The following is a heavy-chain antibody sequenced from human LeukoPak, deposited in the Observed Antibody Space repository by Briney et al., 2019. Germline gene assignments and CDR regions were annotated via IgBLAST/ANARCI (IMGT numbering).Heavy chain of an antibody. V-gene: IGHV4-34*01. CDR3: ARSIVVVVAARRYNWFDP. D-gene: IGHD2-15*01. Sequence: PSETLSLTCAVYGGSFSGYYWSWIRQPPGKGLEWIGEINHSGSTNYNPSLKSRVTISVDTSKNQFSLKLSSLTAADTAVYYCARSIVVVVAARRYNWFDPWGQGTLVTVSS. J-gene: IGHJ5*02. CDR2: INHSGST. CDR1: GGSFSGYY.